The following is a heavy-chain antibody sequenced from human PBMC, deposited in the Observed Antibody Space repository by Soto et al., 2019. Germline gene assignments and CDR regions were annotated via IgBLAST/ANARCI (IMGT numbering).Heavy chain of an antibody. V-gene: IGHV4-31*03. CDR2: NYYSGST. D-gene: IGHD5-12*01. J-gene: IGHJ4*02. CDR1: GGSISSGGYY. Sequence: QVQLQESGPGLVKPSQTLSLTCTVSGGSISSGGYYWTWIRQHPGKGPEWIGYNYYSGSTYYNPSLKSRLTMSVDTSKNQFSLKLSSVTAADTAVYYCARVDSGGYAYFDYWGQGTLVTVSS. CDR3: ARVDSGGYAYFDY.